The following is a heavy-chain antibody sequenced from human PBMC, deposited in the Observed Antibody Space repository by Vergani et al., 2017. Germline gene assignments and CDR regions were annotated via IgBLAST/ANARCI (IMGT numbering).Heavy chain of an antibody. CDR3: ARSANYYLXSRDHPRDYYFDY. Sequence: QVQLQESGPGLVKPPGTLSLTCTVSGDSIRGTNWWTWVRQSPGKGLEWIGEIYYDGSTNYNPSLKSRVSISVDKSKKQFSLHLSSVTAADTAVYLCARSANYYLXSRDHPRDYYFDYWGRGTLVTVSS. D-gene: IGHD3-22*01. V-gene: IGHV4-4*01. J-gene: IGHJ4*02. CDR1: GDSIRGTNW. CDR2: IYYDGST.